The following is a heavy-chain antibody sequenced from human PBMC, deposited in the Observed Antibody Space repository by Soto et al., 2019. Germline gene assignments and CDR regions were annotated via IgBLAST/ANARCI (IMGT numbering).Heavy chain of an antibody. CDR3: ASTARKDGYNSGFDY. CDR1: GGSFSGYY. D-gene: IGHD5-12*01. Sequence: PAEILSLTCAVYGGSFSGYYWSWIRQPPGKGLEWIGEINHSGSTNYNPSLRSRVTISVDTSKNQFSLKLSSVTAADTAVYYCASTARKDGYNSGFDYWGQGTLVTVS. CDR2: INHSGST. V-gene: IGHV4-34*01. J-gene: IGHJ4*02.